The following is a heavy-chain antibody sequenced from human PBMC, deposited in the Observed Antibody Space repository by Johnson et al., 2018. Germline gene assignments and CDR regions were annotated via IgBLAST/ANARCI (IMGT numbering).Heavy chain of an antibody. Sequence: QVQLLESGAEVKKPGASVKVSCKASGYTFTSYDINWVRQATGQGLAWMGWMNPNSGNTGYAQKFQGRVTMHRNTSISTAYMELSSLRSEDTAVYYWAGPGIGAAADQFASYGMDVWGQGTTVTVSS. CDR3: AGPGIGAAADQFASYGMDV. CDR2: MNPNSGNT. V-gene: IGHV1-8*01. D-gene: IGHD6-13*01. J-gene: IGHJ6*02. CDR1: GYTFTSYD.